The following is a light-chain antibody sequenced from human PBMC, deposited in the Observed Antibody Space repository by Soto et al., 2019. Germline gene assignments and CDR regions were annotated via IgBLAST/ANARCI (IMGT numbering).Light chain of an antibody. Sequence: QSALTQPASVSGSPGQSITISCTGTSSDVGGYNYVSWYQQHPGKAPKLMIYDVSNRPSGVLNRFSGSESGNTASLTNSGLQAEDEADYYFDFYTNGSTLPVGGGTKLTVL. V-gene: IGLV2-14*01. CDR1: SSDVGGYNY. CDR3: DFYTNGSTLP. J-gene: IGLJ2*01. CDR2: DVS.